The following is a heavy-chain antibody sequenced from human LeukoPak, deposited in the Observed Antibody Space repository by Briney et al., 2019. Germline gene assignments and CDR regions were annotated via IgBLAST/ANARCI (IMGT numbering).Heavy chain of an antibody. CDR2: ISGSGGSK. D-gene: IGHD1-26*01. CDR3: ARVGEGAAKD. V-gene: IGHV3-23*01. CDR1: GFTFSSQT. J-gene: IGHJ4*02. Sequence: GGSLRLSCAASGFTFSSQTMGWLRQAPGKGLEWVSVISGSGGSKYYADSAKGRFTISRDNSKNTLYLQMNSLRVEDTAVYYCARVGEGAAKDWGQGTLVTVSS.